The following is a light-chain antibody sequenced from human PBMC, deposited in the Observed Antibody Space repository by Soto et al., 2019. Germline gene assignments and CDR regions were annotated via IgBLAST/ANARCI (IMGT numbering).Light chain of an antibody. J-gene: IGLJ2*01. CDR1: SSDIGAYNY. Sequence: QSALTQPASVSGSPGQSITISCTGTSSDIGAYNYVSWYQQHPGKAPKLMIYDVTNRPSGVSNRFSGSKSGNTASLTISGLQAEDESNYYCSSYASSGFVLFGGGTKRTVL. CDR2: DVT. CDR3: SSYASSGFVL. V-gene: IGLV2-14*01.